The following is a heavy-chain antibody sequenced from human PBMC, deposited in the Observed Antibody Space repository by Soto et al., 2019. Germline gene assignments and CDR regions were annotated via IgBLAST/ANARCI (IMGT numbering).Heavy chain of an antibody. D-gene: IGHD6-13*01. CDR3: ARAPGSTSAYYMGV. J-gene: IGHJ6*03. Sequence: QVQLVQSGAEVKKPGSSVKVSCKASGGTFSSYTISWVRQAPGQGLEWMGRIIPILGIANYAQKFQGRVTITADKSTSTAYMELSSLRSEDTAVYYCARAPGSTSAYYMGVWGKGTTVTVSS. CDR1: GGTFSSYT. CDR2: IIPILGIA. V-gene: IGHV1-69*02.